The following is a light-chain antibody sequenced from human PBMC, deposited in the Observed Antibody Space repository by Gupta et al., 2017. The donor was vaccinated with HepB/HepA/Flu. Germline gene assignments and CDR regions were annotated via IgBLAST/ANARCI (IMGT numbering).Light chain of an antibody. CDR1: SSDVGGYNF. CDR2: EVK. CDR3: NSFAGGNRV. V-gene: IGLV2-8*01. Sequence: QSALTQPPSASGSPGQSVTISCTGTSSDVGGYNFVSWYQQHPGKDLLLIIYEVKKRPSGVPDRFSGSKSGTTASLTVSGLQAEDDDYYYCNSFAGGNRVFGGGTKLTVL. J-gene: IGLJ2*01.